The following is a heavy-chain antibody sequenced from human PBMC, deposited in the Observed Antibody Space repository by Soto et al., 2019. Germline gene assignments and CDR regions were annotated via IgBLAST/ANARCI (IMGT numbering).Heavy chain of an antibody. CDR2: ISSSSSYI. V-gene: IGHV3-21*01. CDR1: GFTFSSYS. CDR3: ASLVATGY. D-gene: IGHD5-12*01. Sequence: EGSLRPSCAASGFTFSSYSMNWVRQAPGKGLEWVSSISSSSSYIYYADSVKGRFTISRDNAKNSLYLQMNSLRAEDTAVYYCASLVATGYWGQGTLVTVSS. J-gene: IGHJ4*02.